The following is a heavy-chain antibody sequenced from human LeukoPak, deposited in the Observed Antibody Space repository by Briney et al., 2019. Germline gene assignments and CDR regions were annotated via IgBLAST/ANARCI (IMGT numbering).Heavy chain of an antibody. CDR1: GSGFSDQY. CDR3: TRVYSGLWVYAFDI. Sequence: GGSLRLSCVASGSGFSDQYMDWVRQAPGKGLEWVGRTANKGNSYTTEYAASVKGRFIISRDDSRNSLYLQMNSLKIEDTAVYHCTRVYSGLWVYAFDIWGQGTMVTVSS. V-gene: IGHV3-72*01. J-gene: IGHJ3*02. CDR2: TANKGNSYTT. D-gene: IGHD5-12*01.